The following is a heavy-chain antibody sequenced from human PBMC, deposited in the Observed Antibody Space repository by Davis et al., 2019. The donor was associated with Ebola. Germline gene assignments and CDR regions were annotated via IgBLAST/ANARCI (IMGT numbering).Heavy chain of an antibody. CDR3: AKGYDYGT. D-gene: IGHD4-17*01. CDR2: ISGSGGST. Sequence: GESLKIPCAAPGLTFSSYAMSWVRQAPGKGLEWVSAISGSGGSTYYADPVKGRFTISRDNSKNTLYLQMNSLRAEDTAVYYCAKGYDYGTWGQGTLVTVSS. J-gene: IGHJ4*02. V-gene: IGHV3-23*01. CDR1: GLTFSSYA.